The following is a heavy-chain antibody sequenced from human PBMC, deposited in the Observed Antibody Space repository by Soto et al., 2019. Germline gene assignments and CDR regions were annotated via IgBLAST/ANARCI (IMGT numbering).Heavy chain of an antibody. J-gene: IGHJ6*02. V-gene: IGHV5-10-1*01. D-gene: IGHD1-1*01. CDR3: ARRLXGPKEDYNAYYFYGLDV. CDR2: IDPSDSYT. Sequence: PGESLKISCEGSGYSFTIHWITWVRQAPGKGLEWMGRIDPSDSYTNYSPSFQGRVTISADRSISTAFLQWSSLEASDTAIYYCARRLXGPKEDYNAYYFYGLDVWGQGTTVTVSS. CDR1: GYSFTIHW.